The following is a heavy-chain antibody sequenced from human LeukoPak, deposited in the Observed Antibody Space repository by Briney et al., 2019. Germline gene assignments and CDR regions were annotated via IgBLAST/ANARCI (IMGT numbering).Heavy chain of an antibody. CDR2: INPNSGGT. Sequence: GASVKVSCKASGYTFTGYYMHWVRQAPGQGLEWMGWINPNSGGTNYAQKFQGRVTMTRDTSISTAYMELSRLRSDDTAVYYCAIRSSIAARPYSGAPAYYYYGMDVWGQGTTVTVSS. CDR3: AIRSSIAARPYSGAPAYYYYGMDV. D-gene: IGHD6-6*01. CDR1: GYTFTGYY. V-gene: IGHV1-2*02. J-gene: IGHJ6*02.